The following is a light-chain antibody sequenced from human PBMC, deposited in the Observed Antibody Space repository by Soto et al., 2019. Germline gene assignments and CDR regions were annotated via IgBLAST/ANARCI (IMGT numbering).Light chain of an antibody. V-gene: IGKV3-15*01. Sequence: EIVLTHSPATLSLSPGERATLSCRSSQSVSSNLAWYQQKPGQAPRLLIYGASTRATGIPARFSGSGSGTEFTLTISSLQSEDFAVYYCQQYNNWPPITFGQGTRLEIK. CDR2: GAS. CDR3: QQYNNWPPIT. J-gene: IGKJ5*01. CDR1: QSVSSN.